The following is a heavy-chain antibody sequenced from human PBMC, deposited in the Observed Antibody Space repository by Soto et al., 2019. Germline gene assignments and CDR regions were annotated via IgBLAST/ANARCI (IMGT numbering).Heavy chain of an antibody. CDR3: AKDLVAAAGPYYYYYYYMDV. CDR1: GFTFSSYG. V-gene: IGHV3-30*18. D-gene: IGHD6-13*01. J-gene: IGHJ6*03. Sequence: QVQLVESGGGVVQPGRSLRLSCAASGFTFSSYGMHWVRQAPGKGLEWVAVISYDGSNKYYADSVKGRFTISRDNSKNTLYLQMNSLRAEDTAVYYCAKDLVAAAGPYYYYYYYMDVWGKGTTVTDSS. CDR2: ISYDGSNK.